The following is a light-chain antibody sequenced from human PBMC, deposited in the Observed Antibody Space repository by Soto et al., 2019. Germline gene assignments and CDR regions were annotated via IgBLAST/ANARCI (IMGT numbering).Light chain of an antibody. CDR3: QQNNDLPLT. Sequence: EIVMTQSPATLSVSPGERVTLSCRASQSVGSNLAWYQQKPGQTPRLLIYGASTRATGFPARFSGSGSGTLFTLTVGRLQSEDFAVYYGQQNNDLPLTVGQGIEVDIK. J-gene: IGKJ1*01. CDR2: GAS. V-gene: IGKV3-15*01. CDR1: QSVGSN.